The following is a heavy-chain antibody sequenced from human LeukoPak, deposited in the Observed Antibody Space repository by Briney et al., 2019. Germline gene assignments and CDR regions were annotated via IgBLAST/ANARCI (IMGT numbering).Heavy chain of an antibody. V-gene: IGHV1-18*01. J-gene: IGHJ6*02. CDR3: ARGRGDIVVVPAATQPFGYGMDV. CDR1: GYTFTSYG. D-gene: IGHD2-2*01. Sequence: ASVKVSCKASGYTFTSYGISWVRQAPGQGLEWMGWISAYNGNTNYAQKLQGRVTMTTDTSTSTAYMELRSLRSDDTAVYYCARGRGDIVVVPAATQPFGYGMDVWGQGTTVTVSS. CDR2: ISAYNGNT.